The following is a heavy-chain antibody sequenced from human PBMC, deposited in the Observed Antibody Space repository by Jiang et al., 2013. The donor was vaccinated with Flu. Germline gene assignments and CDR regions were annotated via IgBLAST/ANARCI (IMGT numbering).Heavy chain of an antibody. Sequence: PGESLKISCKSSGYSFATYWIGWVRQMPGRGLEWMGIIYPGDSDTRYSPSFQGQVTISADKSISTAFLQWSSLKTSDTAMYFCARGSGCEGDSCFDWVYWGQGTLVTVSS. V-gene: IGHV5-51*03. CDR2: IYPGDSDT. J-gene: IGHJ4*02. D-gene: IGHD2-15*01. CDR3: ARGSGCEGDSCFDWVY. CDR1: GYSFATYW.